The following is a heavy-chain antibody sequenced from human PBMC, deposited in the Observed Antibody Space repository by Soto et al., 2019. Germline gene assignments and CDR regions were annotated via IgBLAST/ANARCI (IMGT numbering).Heavy chain of an antibody. Sequence: ESGGGVVQPGRSLRLSCAASGFTFSSYAMHWVRQAPGKGLEWVAVISYDGSNKYYADSVKGRFTISRDNSKNTLYLQMNSLRAEDTAVYYCARDRTPTLHYGDYALDYWGQGTLVTVSS. CDR2: ISYDGSNK. J-gene: IGHJ4*02. CDR3: ARDRTPTLHYGDYALDY. V-gene: IGHV3-30-3*01. CDR1: GFTFSSYA. D-gene: IGHD4-17*01.